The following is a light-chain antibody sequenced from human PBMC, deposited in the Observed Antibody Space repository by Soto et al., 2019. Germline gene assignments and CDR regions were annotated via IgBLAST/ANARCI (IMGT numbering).Light chain of an antibody. J-gene: IGLJ3*02. V-gene: IGLV2-11*01. CDR1: SSDIGAYNY. CDR3: CSYAGTYTLWV. Sequence: QSALTQPASVSGSDGQSITISCTGTSSDIGAYNYISWYQQRPGKAPKLMIYGVSKRPSGVPDRFSGSKSGNTASLTISGLQAEDEADYYCCSYAGTYTLWVFGGGTKLTVL. CDR2: GVS.